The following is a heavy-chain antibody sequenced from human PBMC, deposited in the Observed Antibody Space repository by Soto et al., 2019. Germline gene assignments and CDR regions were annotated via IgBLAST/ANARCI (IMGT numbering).Heavy chain of an antibody. CDR2: INAGNGNT. CDR1: GYTFTSYA. CDR3: AREGSSSWYWFDP. J-gene: IGHJ5*02. D-gene: IGHD6-13*01. Sequence: GASVKVSCKASGYTFTSYAMHWVRQAPGQRLEWMGWINAGNGNTKYSQKFQGRVTITRDTSASTAYMELSSLRSEDTAVYYCAREGSSSWYWFDPWGQGTLVTVSS. V-gene: IGHV1-3*01.